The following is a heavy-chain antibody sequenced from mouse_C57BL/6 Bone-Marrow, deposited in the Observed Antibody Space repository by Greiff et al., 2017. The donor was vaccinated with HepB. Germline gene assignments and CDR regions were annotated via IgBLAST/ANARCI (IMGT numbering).Heavy chain of an antibody. Sequence: VQLQQSGAELVRPGASVKLSCTASGFNIKDDYMHWVKQRPEQGLEWIGWIDPENGDTEYASKFKGKATITADTSSNTAYLQLSSLTSEDTAVYYCTANYGYPWFAYWGQGTLVTVSA. D-gene: IGHD2-2*01. J-gene: IGHJ3*01. CDR2: IDPENGDT. V-gene: IGHV14-4*01. CDR3: TANYGYPWFAY. CDR1: GFNIKDDY.